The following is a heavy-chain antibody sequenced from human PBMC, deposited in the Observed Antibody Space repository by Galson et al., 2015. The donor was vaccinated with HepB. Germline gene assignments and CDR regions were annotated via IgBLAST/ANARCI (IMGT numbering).Heavy chain of an antibody. V-gene: IGHV5-51*01. D-gene: IGHD6-13*01. CDR3: ARFAGSLVGTAYFFDY. CDR2: IYPDDSDT. J-gene: IGHJ4*02. CDR1: GYVFTSYW. Sequence: QSGAEVKKPGGSLKISCKGSGYVFTSYWIGWVRQMPGKGLEWMGIIYPDDSDTRYSPSFQGQVTMSADKSIYTAYLQWSSLKDSDTAMYYCARFAGSLVGTAYFFDYWGQGSLVTVSS.